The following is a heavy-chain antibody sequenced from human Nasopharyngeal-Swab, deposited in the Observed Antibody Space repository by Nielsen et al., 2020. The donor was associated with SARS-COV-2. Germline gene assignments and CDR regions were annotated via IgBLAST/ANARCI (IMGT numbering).Heavy chain of an antibody. Sequence: GGSLRLSCAASGFTFNIYWMSWVRQAPGKGLEWVANIKQDGSERYYVDSVKGRFTISRDNAKNSVYLQMSSLRVEDTAVYYCARPYGGNSFWYFDLWGRGTLVTVSS. D-gene: IGHD4-23*01. J-gene: IGHJ2*01. CDR2: IKQDGSER. CDR3: ARPYGGNSFWYFDL. V-gene: IGHV3-7*03. CDR1: GFTFNIYW.